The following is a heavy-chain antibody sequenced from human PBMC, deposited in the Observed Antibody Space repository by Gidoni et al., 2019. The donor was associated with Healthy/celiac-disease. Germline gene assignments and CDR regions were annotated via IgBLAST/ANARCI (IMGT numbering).Heavy chain of an antibody. J-gene: IGHJ6*02. D-gene: IGHD3-9*01. CDR1: GGSISIYY. V-gene: IGHV4-59*01. CDR2: IYYSGST. CDR3: ARVAYDILTGDEELRGMDV. Sequence: QVQLQESGPGLVKPSETLSLTCTVSGGSISIYYWSWIRQPPGKGLEWIGYIYYSGSTNYNPSLKSRVTISVDTSKNQFSLKLSSVTAADTAVYYCARVAYDILTGDEELRGMDVWGQGTTVTVSS.